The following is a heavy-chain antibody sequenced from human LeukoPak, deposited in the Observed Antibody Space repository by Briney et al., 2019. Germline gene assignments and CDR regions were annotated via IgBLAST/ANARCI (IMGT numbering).Heavy chain of an antibody. D-gene: IGHD1-26*01. CDR3: ARSRVGATSSFDY. J-gene: IGHJ4*02. Sequence: ASVKVSCKASGYTFTGYYMHWVRQAPGQGLEWMGRINPNSGGTNYAQKFQGRVTMTRDTSISTAYMELSRLRSDDTTVYYCARSRVGATSSFDYWGQGTLVTVSS. V-gene: IGHV1-2*06. CDR1: GYTFTGYY. CDR2: INPNSGGT.